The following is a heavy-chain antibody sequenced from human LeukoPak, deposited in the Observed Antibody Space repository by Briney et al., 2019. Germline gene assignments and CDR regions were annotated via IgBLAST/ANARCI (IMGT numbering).Heavy chain of an antibody. CDR3: ARKRGYSGYDSHFDY. Sequence: GGSLRLSCAASGFTFSSYAMHWVRQAPGKGLEWVAVISYDGSNKYYVDSVKGRFTISRDNSKNTLYLQMNSLRAEDTAVYYCARKRGYSGYDSHFDYWGQGTLVTVSS. CDR1: GFTFSSYA. CDR2: ISYDGSNK. D-gene: IGHD5-12*01. J-gene: IGHJ4*02. V-gene: IGHV3-30-3*01.